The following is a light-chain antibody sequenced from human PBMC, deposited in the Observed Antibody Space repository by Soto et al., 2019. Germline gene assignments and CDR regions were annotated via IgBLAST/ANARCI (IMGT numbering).Light chain of an antibody. CDR3: ETWDSNTRV. CDR1: SGHSSYI. V-gene: IGLV4-60*03. Sequence: QLVLTQSCSASASLGSSVKLTCTLSSGHSSYIIAWHQQQPGKAPRYLMKLEGSGSYNKGSGVPDRFSGSSSGADRYLTISNLQSEDAADYYCETWDSNTRVFGGGTKVTVL. J-gene: IGLJ2*01. CDR2: LEGSGSY.